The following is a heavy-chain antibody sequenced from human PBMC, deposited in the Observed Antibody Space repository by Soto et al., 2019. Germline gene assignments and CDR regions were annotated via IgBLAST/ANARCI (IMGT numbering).Heavy chain of an antibody. CDR1: GGTFSSYA. D-gene: IGHD2-21*02. CDR3: LVVTAIGYYFDY. CDR2: IIPIFGTA. V-gene: IGHV1-69*12. J-gene: IGHJ4*02. Sequence: QVQLVQSGAEVKKPGSSVKVSCKASGGTFSSYAISWVRQAPGQGLEWMGGIIPIFGTANYAQKFQGRVTITADESTSTAYIELSSLRSEDTAVYYCLVVTAIGYYFDYWGQGTLGTVSS.